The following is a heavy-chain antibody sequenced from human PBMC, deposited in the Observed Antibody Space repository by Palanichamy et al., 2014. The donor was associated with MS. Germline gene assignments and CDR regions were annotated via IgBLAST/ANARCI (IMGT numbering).Heavy chain of an antibody. CDR2: IYYSGST. CDR3: ARRHCSSTSCYFDY. Sequence: QLQLQESGPGLVKPSETLSLTCTVSGGSISSSSYYWGWIRQPPGKGLEWIGSIYYSGSTYYNPSLKSRVTISVDTSKNQFSLKLSSVTAADTAVYYCARRHCSSTSCYFDYWGQGTLVTVSS. V-gene: IGHV4-39*01. CDR1: GGSISSSSYY. D-gene: IGHD2-2*01. J-gene: IGHJ4*02.